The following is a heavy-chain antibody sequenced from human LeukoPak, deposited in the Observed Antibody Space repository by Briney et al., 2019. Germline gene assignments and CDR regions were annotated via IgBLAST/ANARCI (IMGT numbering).Heavy chain of an antibody. V-gene: IGHV4-59*01. CDR3: ARDQYHGSGTYASFDP. Sequence: SETLSLTCTVSGASISNYYWSWIRQPPGKKLEWIAYISFSGSNNYNPSFKPRVTTSLDTSKNQFSLKLSSVTAADTAVYYCARDQYHGSGTYASFDPWGQGTLVTVSS. CDR2: ISFSGSN. CDR1: GASISNYY. J-gene: IGHJ5*02. D-gene: IGHD3-10*01.